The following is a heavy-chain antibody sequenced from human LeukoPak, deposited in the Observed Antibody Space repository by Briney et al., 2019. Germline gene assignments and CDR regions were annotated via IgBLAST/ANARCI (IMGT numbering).Heavy chain of an antibody. CDR2: ISTYNGNT. Sequence: ASVKVSCKSSGYTFTTYGITWVRQAPGQGLEWMGWISTYNGNTNYAQKLQGRVTMTTDTSTSTAYMELRSLRSDDTAMYYCARDRMDTGAYFDYWGQGTLVTVSS. J-gene: IGHJ4*02. CDR3: ARDRMDTGAYFDY. V-gene: IGHV1-18*01. D-gene: IGHD5-18*01. CDR1: GYTFTTYG.